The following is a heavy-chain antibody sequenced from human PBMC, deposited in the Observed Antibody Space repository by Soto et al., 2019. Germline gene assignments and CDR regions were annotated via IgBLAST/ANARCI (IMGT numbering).Heavy chain of an antibody. Sequence: GGSLRLSCAASGFTFDDYAMHWVRQAPGKGLEWVSGISWNSGSIGYADSVKGRFTISRDNAKNSLYLQMNSLRAEDTALYYCAKDISRQYSSSCYVALDIWGQGTMVTVSS. D-gene: IGHD6-13*01. CDR2: ISWNSGSI. V-gene: IGHV3-9*01. CDR1: GFTFDDYA. CDR3: AKDISRQYSSSCYVALDI. J-gene: IGHJ3*02.